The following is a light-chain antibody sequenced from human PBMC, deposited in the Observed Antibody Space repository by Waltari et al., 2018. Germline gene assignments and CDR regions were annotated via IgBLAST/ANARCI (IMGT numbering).Light chain of an antibody. Sequence: EIVLTQSPGTLSLSPGERATLSCRASQSVSSNYLAWYQQSPGQAPRLLIHGSSSRATGIPDRFSGRGSGTDFTLTISRLEPEDFAVYYCQQYGRSWNTFGQGTKLEIK. CDR1: QSVSSNY. V-gene: IGKV3-20*01. CDR2: GSS. J-gene: IGKJ2*01. CDR3: QQYGRSWNT.